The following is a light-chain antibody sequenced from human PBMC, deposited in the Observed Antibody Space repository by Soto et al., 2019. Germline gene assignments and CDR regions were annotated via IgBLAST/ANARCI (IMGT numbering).Light chain of an antibody. CDR2: DAS. CDR3: QQRSNWAWT. J-gene: IGKJ1*01. Sequence: EIVLTQSPATLSLSPGERATLSCRASQSVSSYLAWYQQKPGQAPRLLLYDASNRATGIPARLSGSGSGTDFTLTISSLEPEDFAVYYCQQRSNWAWTFGQGTKVEIK. CDR1: QSVSSY. V-gene: IGKV3-11*01.